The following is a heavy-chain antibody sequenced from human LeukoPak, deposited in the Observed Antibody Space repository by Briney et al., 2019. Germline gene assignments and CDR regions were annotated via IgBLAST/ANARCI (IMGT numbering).Heavy chain of an antibody. CDR3: AATGASIAEDY. CDR2: IYYSGST. CDR1: GGSITSYY. D-gene: IGHD1-1*01. J-gene: IGHJ4*02. Sequence: SQTLSLTCPVSGGSITSYYWSWIRQPPGKGLEWIGYIYYSGSTNYNPSLKSRVTISVDTSKNQFSLKLSSVTAADTAVYYCAATGASIAEDYWGQGTLVTVSS. V-gene: IGHV4-59*01.